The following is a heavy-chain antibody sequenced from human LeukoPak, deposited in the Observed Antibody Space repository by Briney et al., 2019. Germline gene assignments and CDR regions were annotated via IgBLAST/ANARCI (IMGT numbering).Heavy chain of an antibody. CDR1: GGSFSGYY. Sequence: SETLSLTCAVYGGSFSGYYWSWIRQPPGKGLEWIGEINHSGSTNYNPSLKSRVTISVDTPKNQFSLKLSSVTAADTAVYYCAPLPYCSGGSCSGDFDYWGQGTLVTVSS. J-gene: IGHJ4*02. CDR2: INHSGST. D-gene: IGHD2-15*01. CDR3: APLPYCSGGSCSGDFDY. V-gene: IGHV4-34*01.